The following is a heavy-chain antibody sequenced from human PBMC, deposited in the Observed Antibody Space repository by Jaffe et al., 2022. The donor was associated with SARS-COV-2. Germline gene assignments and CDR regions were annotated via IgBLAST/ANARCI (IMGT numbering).Heavy chain of an antibody. CDR1: GGSISSSSYY. CDR2: IYYSGST. V-gene: IGHV4-39*01. J-gene: IGHJ6*03. Sequence: QLQLQESGPGLVKPSETLSLTCTVSGGSISSSSYYWGWIRQPPGKGLEWIGSIYYSGSTYYNPSLKSRVTISVDTSKNQFSLKLSSVTAADTAVYYCARHFLDYYYMDVWGKGTTVTVSS. CDR3: ARHFLDYYYMDV.